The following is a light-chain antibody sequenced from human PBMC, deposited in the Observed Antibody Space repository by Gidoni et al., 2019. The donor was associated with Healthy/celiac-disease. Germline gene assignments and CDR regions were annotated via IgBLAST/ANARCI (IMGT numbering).Light chain of an antibody. CDR1: QSVGSY. CDR2: DAS. J-gene: IGKJ1*01. Sequence: ELVLTQSPATLSLSPGERATLSCRASQSVGSYLAWYQQKPGQAPRLLIYDASNRATGIPARFSGSGSGTDFTLTISSLEPEDFAVYYCQQRSNWWTFGQGTKVEIQ. V-gene: IGKV3-11*01. CDR3: QQRSNWWT.